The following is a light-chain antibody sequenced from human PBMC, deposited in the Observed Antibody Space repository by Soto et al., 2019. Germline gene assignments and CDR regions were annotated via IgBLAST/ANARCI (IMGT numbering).Light chain of an antibody. CDR3: SLYTSENTYV. CDR1: SSDVGGYNY. V-gene: IGLV2-8*01. J-gene: IGLJ1*01. Sequence: QSVLTQPPSASGSPGQSVTISCTGTSSDVGGYNYVSWYQQHPGKAPKLMIYEVSKQPSEVPDRFSGSKSGNTASLTVSGLQAEDEADYYCSLYTSENTYVFGTGTKVTVL. CDR2: EVS.